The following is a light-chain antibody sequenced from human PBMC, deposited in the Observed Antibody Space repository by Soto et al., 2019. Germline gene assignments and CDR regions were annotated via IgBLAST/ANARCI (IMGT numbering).Light chain of an antibody. CDR2: EVN. CDR3: SSYAGSSNV. Sequence: QSVLTQPPSASGSPGQSVAISCTGTSSDVGGYNYVSWYQQHPGKAPKLMIYEVNKRPSGVPDRFSGSKSGNTASLTVSGLQDEAEADYYCSSYAGSSNVFGTGTKVTVL. J-gene: IGLJ1*01. CDR1: SSDVGGYNY. V-gene: IGLV2-8*01.